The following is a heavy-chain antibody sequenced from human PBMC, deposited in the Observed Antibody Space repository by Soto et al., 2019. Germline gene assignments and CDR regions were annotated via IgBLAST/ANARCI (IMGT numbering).Heavy chain of an antibody. CDR2: IYSGGST. Sequence: PGGSLRLSYAASGFTVSSNYMSWVRQAPGKGLEWVSVIYSGGSTYYADSVKGRFTISRDNSKNTLYLQMNSLRAEDTAVYYCARGQQLVIDYWGQGTLVTVSS. CDR1: GFTVSSNY. J-gene: IGHJ4*02. CDR3: ARGQQLVIDY. D-gene: IGHD6-13*01. V-gene: IGHV3-66*01.